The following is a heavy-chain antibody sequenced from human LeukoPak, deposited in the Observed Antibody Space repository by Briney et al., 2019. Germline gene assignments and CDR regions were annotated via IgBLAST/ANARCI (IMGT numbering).Heavy chain of an antibody. CDR3: ARDLLAAGDNDY. D-gene: IGHD6-19*01. V-gene: IGHV3-66*02. CDR1: GFTVSSNY. Sequence: PGGSLRLSCAASGFTVSSNYMSWVRQAPGKGLEWGSVIYSGGSTYYADSVKGRFTISRDNSKNTLYLQMNSLRAEDTAVYYCARDLLAAGDNDYWGQGTLVTVSS. J-gene: IGHJ4*02. CDR2: IYSGGST.